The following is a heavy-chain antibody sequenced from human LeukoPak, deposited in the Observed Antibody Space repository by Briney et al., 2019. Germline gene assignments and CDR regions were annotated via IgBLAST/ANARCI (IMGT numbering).Heavy chain of an antibody. Sequence: GGSLRLSCAASGFTFSSYAMSWVRQAPGKGLEWVSAISGSGGSTYYADSVKGRFTISRDNSKNTLYLQMNSLRAEDTAVYYCAKDRIRTIVVVPAAIYNWFDPWGQGTLVTVSS. CDR2: ISGSGGST. V-gene: IGHV3-23*01. J-gene: IGHJ5*02. CDR3: AKDRIRTIVVVPAAIYNWFDP. CDR1: GFTFSSYA. D-gene: IGHD2-2*01.